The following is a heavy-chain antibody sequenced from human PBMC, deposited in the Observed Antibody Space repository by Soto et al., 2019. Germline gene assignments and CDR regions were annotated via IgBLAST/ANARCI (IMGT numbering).Heavy chain of an antibody. CDR3: ARHHGPTTSENWFDP. D-gene: IGHD5-12*01. V-gene: IGHV1-18*01. CDR1: GYTFFTYD. CDR2: ISTYSGDT. Sequence: WASVKVSCKASGYTFFTYDISWVRQAPGQGLEWMGWISTYSGDTKYAQKFQGRVTTTTDTSTTTAYLELRSLRSDDTAVYYCARHHGPTTSENWFDPWGQGTLVTVSS. J-gene: IGHJ5*02.